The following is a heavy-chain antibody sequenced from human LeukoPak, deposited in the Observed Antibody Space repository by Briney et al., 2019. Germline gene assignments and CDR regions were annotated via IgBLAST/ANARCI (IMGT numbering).Heavy chain of an antibody. D-gene: IGHD5-12*01. CDR2: ISSSSSYI. V-gene: IGHV3-21*01. J-gene: IGHJ4*02. Sequence: GGSLRLSCAASGFTFSSYSKNWVRQAPGKGLEWVSSISSSSSYIYYADSVKGRFTISRDNAKNSLYLQMNSLRAEDTAVYYCARDPYSGYDLYYFDYWGQGTLVTVSS. CDR3: ARDPYSGYDLYYFDY. CDR1: GFTFSSYS.